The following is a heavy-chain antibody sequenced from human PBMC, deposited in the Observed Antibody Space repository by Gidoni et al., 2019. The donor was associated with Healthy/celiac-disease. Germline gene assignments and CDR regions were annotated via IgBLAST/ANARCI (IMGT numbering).Heavy chain of an antibody. CDR1: GYSFTSYW. CDR2: IDPSDSYP. Sequence: EVQLVQSGAEVKKPGESLRISCKGSGYSFTSYWISGVRQMPGKGLEWMGRIDPSDSYPNYSPSFQGHVTISADKSISTAYLQWSSLKASDTAMYYCARHPLPASSGYYYGMDVWGKGTTVTVSS. CDR3: ARHPLPASSGYYYGMDV. J-gene: IGHJ6*04. V-gene: IGHV5-10-1*03. D-gene: IGHD6-6*01.